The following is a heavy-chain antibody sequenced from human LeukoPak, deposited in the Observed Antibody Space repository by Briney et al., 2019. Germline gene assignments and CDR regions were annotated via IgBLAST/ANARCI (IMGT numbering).Heavy chain of an antibody. V-gene: IGHV1-24*01. D-gene: IGHD5-12*01. CDR3: ATLHVGYGD. Sequence: ASVKVSCKVSGYTLTELSMHWVRQAPGKGLEWMGGFDPEDGETIYAQKFQGRVTMTEETSTDTAYMELSSLRSEDTAVYYCATLHVGYGDWGQGTLVTVSS. J-gene: IGHJ4*02. CDR2: FDPEDGET. CDR1: GYTLTELS.